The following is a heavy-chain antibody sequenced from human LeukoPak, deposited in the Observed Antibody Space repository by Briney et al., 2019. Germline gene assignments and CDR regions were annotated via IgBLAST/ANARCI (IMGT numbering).Heavy chain of an antibody. D-gene: IGHD3-3*01. CDR2: MNHNSGNK. Sequence: RASVTVSCTASGYTLTSYDINWVRQAPGQGLEWMGWMNHNSGNKVYAQTFQCRVTMTNTTSIITAYMELSSLRSEDTAVYYCSRVSTYFGVFTHFDYWLQGTLLTVCS. CDR3: SRVSTYFGVFTHFDY. CDR1: GYTLTSYD. J-gene: IGHJ4*02. V-gene: IGHV1-8*01.